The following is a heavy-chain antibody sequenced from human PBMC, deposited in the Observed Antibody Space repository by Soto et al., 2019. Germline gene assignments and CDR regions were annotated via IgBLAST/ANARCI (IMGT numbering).Heavy chain of an antibody. CDR1: GFNFSDHY. D-gene: IGHD6-19*01. Sequence: GGSLRLSCAASGFNFSDHYMNWVRQAPGKGLEWVSYISGSSRYTNFADSVKGRFTISRDNAKNSLYLQMNSLRVEDTAVYYCARHTSGWHYYDYWGQGSPVIVSS. CDR2: ISGSSRYT. CDR3: ARHTSGWHYYDY. V-gene: IGHV3-11*06. J-gene: IGHJ4*02.